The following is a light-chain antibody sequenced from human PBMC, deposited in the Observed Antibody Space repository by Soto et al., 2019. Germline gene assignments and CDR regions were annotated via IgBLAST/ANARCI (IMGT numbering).Light chain of an antibody. CDR3: QQRSNWIT. CDR1: QSVSSY. V-gene: IGKV3-11*01. Sequence: EIVLTQSPATLSLSPGERATLSCRASQSVSSYLAWYQQKPGQAPRLLIYDASNRATGIPPRFSGSGSGTDFTLTISSLEPEDFAVYYCQQRSNWITFGQGTRLEI. J-gene: IGKJ5*01. CDR2: DAS.